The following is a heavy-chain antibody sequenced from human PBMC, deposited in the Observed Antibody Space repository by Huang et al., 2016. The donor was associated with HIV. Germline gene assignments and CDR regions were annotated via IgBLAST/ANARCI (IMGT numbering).Heavy chain of an antibody. J-gene: IGHJ4*02. CDR1: GYSFSRYW. V-gene: IGHV5-51*01. Sequence: VQLVQSGAEVKKPGESLKISCKGSGYSFSRYWIAWVRQMSGKGLEWGGNNFPDDSDTKYGPFYEVQVTISADKSIGTAYLQWSSLKAADTAMYYCARRFSSSSGYFDYWGQGSLVTVSS. CDR3: ARRFSSSSGYFDY. D-gene: IGHD6-6*01. CDR2: NFPDDSDT.